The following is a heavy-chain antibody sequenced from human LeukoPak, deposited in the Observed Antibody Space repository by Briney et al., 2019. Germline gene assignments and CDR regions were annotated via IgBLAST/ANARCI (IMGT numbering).Heavy chain of an antibody. J-gene: IGHJ4*02. Sequence: PSETLSLTCAVSSGSISSSNWWSWVRQPPGKGLEWIGEIYHSGSTNYAPSLKSRVTISVDKSKNQFSLTLSSVTAADTAVYYCARAVWGSPYYFDYWGQGALVTVSS. CDR2: IYHSGST. CDR1: SGSISSSNW. CDR3: ARAVWGSPYYFDY. V-gene: IGHV4-4*02. D-gene: IGHD3-16*01.